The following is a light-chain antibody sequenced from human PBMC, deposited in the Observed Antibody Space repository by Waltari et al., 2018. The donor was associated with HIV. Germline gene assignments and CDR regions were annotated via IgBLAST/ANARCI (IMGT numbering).Light chain of an antibody. CDR1: QSVLDSFNNNNF. CDR3: QQYYTTPLG. V-gene: IGKV4-1*01. J-gene: IGKJ1*01. CDR2: WAS. Sequence: DIVMTQSLDSLAVSLGERATINCKSHQSVLDSFNNNNFLACFQQKPGQPPKLLKYWASTLESGVPDLCSGSGSATNLTLTISSLQAEDVAFHYCQQYYTTPLGFGQGTKVEIK.